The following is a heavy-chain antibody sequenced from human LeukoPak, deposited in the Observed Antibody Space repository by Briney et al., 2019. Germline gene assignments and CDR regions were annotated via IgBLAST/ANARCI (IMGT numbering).Heavy chain of an antibody. CDR2: IIPIFGTA. CDR3: ARVETIFGVVISYYFDY. J-gene: IGHJ4*02. CDR1: GGTFSSYA. V-gene: IGHV1-69*05. Sequence: SVKVSCKASGGTFSSYAISWVRQAPGQGLEWMGGIIPIFGTANYAQKLQGRVTMTTDTSTSTAYMELRSLRSDDTAVYYCARVETIFGVVISYYFDYWGQGTLVTVSS. D-gene: IGHD3-3*01.